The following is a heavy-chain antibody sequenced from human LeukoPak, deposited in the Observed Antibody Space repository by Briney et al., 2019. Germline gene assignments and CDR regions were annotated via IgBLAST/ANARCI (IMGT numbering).Heavy chain of an antibody. Sequence: WASVTVSCTASGYTFTSYDINWVRQATGQGLEWMGWMNPNSGNTGYAQKFQGRVTMTRNTSISTAYMELSSLRSEDTAVYYCARAVVSSGWYRVYYYYYGMDVWGQGTTVTVSS. CDR2: MNPNSGNT. J-gene: IGHJ6*02. V-gene: IGHV1-8*01. CDR3: ARAVVSSGWYRVYYYYYGMDV. CDR1: GYTFTSYD. D-gene: IGHD6-19*01.